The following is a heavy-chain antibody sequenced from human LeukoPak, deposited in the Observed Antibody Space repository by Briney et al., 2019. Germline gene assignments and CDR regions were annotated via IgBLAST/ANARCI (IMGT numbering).Heavy chain of an antibody. Sequence: RASETLSLTCTVSGGSISSSSYYWGWIRQPPGKGLEWIGSIYYSGSTYYNPSLKSRVTISVDTSKNQFSLKLSSVTAADTAVYYCARDTKAIVGALDYWGQGTLVTVSS. CDR1: GGSISSSSYY. V-gene: IGHV4-39*07. CDR3: ARDTKAIVGALDY. CDR2: IYYSGST. J-gene: IGHJ4*02. D-gene: IGHD1-26*01.